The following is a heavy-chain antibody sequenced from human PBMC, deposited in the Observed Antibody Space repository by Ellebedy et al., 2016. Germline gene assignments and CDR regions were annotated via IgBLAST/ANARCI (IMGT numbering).Heavy chain of an antibody. D-gene: IGHD2-15*01. J-gene: IGHJ3*02. Sequence: GESLKISXAASGFTFSNYWMHWVRQAPGKGLVWVARINSEGSSTSYADSVKGRFTISRDNAKNSLYLQMNSLRDEDTAVYYCARDWVVAATRSSRDAFDIWGQGTMVTVSS. CDR2: INSEGSST. V-gene: IGHV3-74*01. CDR1: GFTFSNYW. CDR3: ARDWVVAATRSSRDAFDI.